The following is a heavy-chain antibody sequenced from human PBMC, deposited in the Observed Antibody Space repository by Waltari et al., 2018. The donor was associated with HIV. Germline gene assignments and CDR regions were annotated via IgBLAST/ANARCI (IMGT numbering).Heavy chain of an antibody. CDR1: GFTFTYYA. D-gene: IGHD3-22*01. J-gene: IGHJ4*02. Sequence: EVQLVESGGGLVQPGGSRRLSGAASGFTFTYYALTWVRQAPGKGREWVESIRGSGGRTYYADSVKGRCTISRGNSKNTLYLQMNSLRAEDTALYYCAKDDSTGSSGYYPFHYWGQGTLITVSS. CDR2: IRGSGGRT. CDR3: AKDDSTGSSGYYPFHY. V-gene: IGHV3-23*04.